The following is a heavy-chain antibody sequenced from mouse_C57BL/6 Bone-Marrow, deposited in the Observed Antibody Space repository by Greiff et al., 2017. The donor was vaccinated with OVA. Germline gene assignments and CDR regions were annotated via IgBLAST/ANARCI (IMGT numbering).Heavy chain of an antibody. D-gene: IGHD2-2*01. CDR1: GYTFTTYP. CDR3: ARGTDGYAWFAY. J-gene: IGHJ3*01. V-gene: IGHV1-47*01. Sequence: VKLQESGAELVKPGASVKMSCKASGYTFTTYPIEWMKQNHGKSLEWIGNFHPYNDDTKYNEKFKGKATLTVEKSSSTVYLELSRLTSDDSAVYYCARGTDGYAWFAYWGQGTLVTVSA. CDR2: FHPYNDDT.